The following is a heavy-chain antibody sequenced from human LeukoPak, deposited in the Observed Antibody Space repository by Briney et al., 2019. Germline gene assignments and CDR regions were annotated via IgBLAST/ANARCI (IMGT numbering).Heavy chain of an antibody. D-gene: IGHD6-19*01. J-gene: IGHJ3*02. CDR1: GFTFSSYS. V-gene: IGHV3-21*01. CDR2: ISSSSSYI. Sequence: GGSLRLSCAASGFTFSSYSMNWVRQAPGKGLEWVSSISSSSSYIYYADSVKGRFTISRDNAKNSLYLQMNCLRAGDTAVYYCARDHGSGWPDAFDIWGQGTMVTVSS. CDR3: ARDHGSGWPDAFDI.